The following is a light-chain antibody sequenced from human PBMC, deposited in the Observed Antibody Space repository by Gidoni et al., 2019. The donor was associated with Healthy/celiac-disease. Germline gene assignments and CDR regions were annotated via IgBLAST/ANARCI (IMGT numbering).Light chain of an antibody. Sequence: DIQMTQSPSTLSASVGDRVTITCRSSQSISSWLAWYKQKPGKAPKLLIYKASSLESGVPSRFSGSGSGTEFTLPISSLQPDDFATYYCQQYNSYWPFGQGTKVEIK. V-gene: IGKV1-5*03. CDR3: QQYNSYWP. CDR1: QSISSW. J-gene: IGKJ1*01. CDR2: KAS.